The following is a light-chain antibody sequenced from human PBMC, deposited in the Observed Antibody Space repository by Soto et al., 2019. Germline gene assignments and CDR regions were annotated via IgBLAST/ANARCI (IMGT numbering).Light chain of an antibody. J-gene: IGKJ4*02. CDR2: RAS. Sequence: EIVLTQSPGTLSLSPGERATLSCRASQSVNNNYLAWYQQIPGQAPRLLIYRASSRATGIPDRFRGSGSGTDFTLTISRLEAEDFAVYYCQHYVDTPLTFGGGTKVEIK. CDR1: QSVNNNY. V-gene: IGKV3-20*01. CDR3: QHYVDTPLT.